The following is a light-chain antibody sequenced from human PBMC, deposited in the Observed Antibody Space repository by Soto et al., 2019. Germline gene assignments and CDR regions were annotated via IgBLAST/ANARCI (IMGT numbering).Light chain of an antibody. CDR1: QSISSW. Sequence: EIHITQLPSTRPPPVETGAPSTARASQSISSWLAWYQQKPPKAPELLIYGASSLESGVPSRFSGSGSGTEFTLTISSLQPDDFATYYCQQNNSDSRTFGQG. CDR3: QQNNSDSRT. CDR2: GAS. V-gene: IGKV1-5*01. J-gene: IGKJ1*01.